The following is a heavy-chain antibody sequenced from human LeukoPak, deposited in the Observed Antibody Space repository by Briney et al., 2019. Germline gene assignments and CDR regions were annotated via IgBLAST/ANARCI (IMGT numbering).Heavy chain of an antibody. CDR2: INAGNGNT. CDR1: GYTFTSYA. Sequence: ASVKVSCKASGYTFTSYAMHWVRQAPGQRLEWMGWINAGNGNTKYSQKFQGRVTITRDTSASTAYMELSSLRSEDTAVYYCARERRYCSGGSCYLMGYWGQGTLVTVSS. V-gene: IGHV1-3*01. J-gene: IGHJ4*02. D-gene: IGHD2-15*01. CDR3: ARERRYCSGGSCYLMGY.